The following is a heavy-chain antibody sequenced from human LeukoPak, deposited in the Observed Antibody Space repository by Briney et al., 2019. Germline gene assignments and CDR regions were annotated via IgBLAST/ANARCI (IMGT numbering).Heavy chain of an antibody. Sequence: PGRSLRLSCAASGFTFSSYAMHWVRQAPGKGLERVAVISYDGSNKYYADSVKGRFTISRDNSKNTLYLQMNSLRAEDTAVYYCARQRMMTAAGTILNWFDPWGQGTLVTVSS. CDR2: ISYDGSNK. J-gene: IGHJ5*02. CDR3: ARQRMMTAAGTILNWFDP. CDR1: GFTFSSYA. D-gene: IGHD6-13*01. V-gene: IGHV3-30*04.